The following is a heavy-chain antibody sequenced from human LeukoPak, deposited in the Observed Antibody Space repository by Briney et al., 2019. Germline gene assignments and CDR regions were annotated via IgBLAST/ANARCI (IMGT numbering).Heavy chain of an antibody. CDR2: IYTSGST. CDR3: ARDSSWSNFDY. D-gene: IGHD6-13*01. CDR1: GGSFSGYY. V-gene: IGHV4-59*10. J-gene: IGHJ4*02. Sequence: SETLSLTCAVYGGSFSGYYWSWIRQPPGKGLEWIGRIYTSGSTNYNPSLKSRVTISVDTSKNQFSLRLSSVTAADTAVYYCARDSSWSNFDYWGQGTLVTVSS.